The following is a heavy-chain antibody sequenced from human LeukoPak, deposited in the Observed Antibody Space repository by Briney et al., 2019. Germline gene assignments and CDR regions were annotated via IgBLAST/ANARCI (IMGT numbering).Heavy chain of an antibody. D-gene: IGHD3-10*01. J-gene: IGHJ4*02. Sequence: GGSLRLSCAASGFTVSRNYMSWVRQAPGKGLEWVSAISGSGGSTYYADSVKGRFTISRDNSKNTLYLQMNSLRAEDTAVYYCAKRALLGFGELYYFDYWGQGTLVTVSS. CDR1: GFTVSRNY. V-gene: IGHV3-23*01. CDR2: ISGSGGST. CDR3: AKRALLGFGELYYFDY.